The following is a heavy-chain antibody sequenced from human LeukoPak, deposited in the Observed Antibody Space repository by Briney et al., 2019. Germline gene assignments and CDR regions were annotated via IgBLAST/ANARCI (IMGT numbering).Heavy chain of an antibody. CDR2: TYTSGST. CDR3: ARWSSYRFDY. Sequence: SETLSLTCTVSGGSISSGSYYWSWIRQPAGKGLEWIGRTYTSGSTNYNPSLKSRVTISVATSKNQFSLKLSSVTAADTAVYYCARWSSYRFDYWGQGTLVTVSS. V-gene: IGHV4-61*02. D-gene: IGHD5-12*01. CDR1: GGSISSGSYY. J-gene: IGHJ4*02.